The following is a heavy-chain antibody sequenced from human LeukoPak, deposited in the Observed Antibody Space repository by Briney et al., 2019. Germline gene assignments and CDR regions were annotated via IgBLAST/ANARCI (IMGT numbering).Heavy chain of an antibody. V-gene: IGHV4-31*03. CDR2: IYYSGST. CDR1: GGSISSGGYY. D-gene: IGHD3-3*01. J-gene: IGHJ4*02. Sequence: PSQTLSLTCTVSGGSISSGGYYWSWIRQHPGKGLEWIGYIYYSGSTNYNPSLKSRVTISVDTSKNQFSLKLSSVTAADTAVYYCASIRHDFWSGYYIDYWGQGTLVTVSS. CDR3: ASIRHDFWSGYYIDY.